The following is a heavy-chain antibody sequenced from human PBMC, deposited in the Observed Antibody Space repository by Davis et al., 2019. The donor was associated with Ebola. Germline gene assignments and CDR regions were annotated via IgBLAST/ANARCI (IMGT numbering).Heavy chain of an antibody. D-gene: IGHD3-9*01. Sequence: ASVKVSCKSSGYTFTSYGLVWVRQAPGLGLEWMGWISDFNTNTNFAQKFQGRVTVSKDTSTNTAYMDLRSLTSDDTDIYYCARAPNYDVLTGTSSYYFDYWGQGTLVTVSS. CDR2: ISDFNTNT. CDR3: ARAPNYDVLTGTSSYYFDY. J-gene: IGHJ4*02. CDR1: GYTFTSYG. V-gene: IGHV1-18*04.